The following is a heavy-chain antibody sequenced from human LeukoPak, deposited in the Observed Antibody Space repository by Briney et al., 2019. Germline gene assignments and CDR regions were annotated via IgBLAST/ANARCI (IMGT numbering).Heavy chain of an antibody. CDR2: ISGSGGST. CDR1: GFTLSSYA. J-gene: IGHJ3*02. D-gene: IGHD6-13*01. V-gene: IGHV3-23*01. CDR3: AKAAAGNDAFDI. Sequence: GGSLRLSCAASGFTLSSYAMSWVRQAPGKGLGWVSAISGSGGSTYYADSVKGRFTISRDNSKNTLYLQMNSLRAEDTAVYYCAKAAAGNDAFDIWGQGTMVTVSS.